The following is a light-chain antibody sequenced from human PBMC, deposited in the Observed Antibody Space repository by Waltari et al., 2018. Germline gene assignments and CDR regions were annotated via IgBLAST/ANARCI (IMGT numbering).Light chain of an antibody. V-gene: IGKV3-15*01. J-gene: IGKJ5*01. CDR3: QQYNRWPPIT. CDR1: QHIPHH. Sequence: SSRATQHIPHHCACYRRGRVQAPRLLIFDPSTRATSISGRFSGSGSGTEFTLTISSLQSDDSAVYYCQQYNRWPPITFGQGTRLEIK. CDR2: DPS.